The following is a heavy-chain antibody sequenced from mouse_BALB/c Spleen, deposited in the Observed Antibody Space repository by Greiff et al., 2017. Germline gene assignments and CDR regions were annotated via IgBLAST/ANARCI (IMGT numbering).Heavy chain of an antibody. J-gene: IGHJ4*01. CDR2: IYPGNSDT. V-gene: IGHV1-5*01. CDR1: GYSFTSYW. Sequence: EVQLQQSGTVLARPGASVKMSCKASGYSFTSYWMHWVKQRPGQGLEWIGAIYPGNSDTSYNQKFKGKAKLTAVTSASTAYMELSSLTNEDSAVYYCTRGVYGNYYAMDYWGQGTSVTVSS. D-gene: IGHD2-10*02. CDR3: TRGVYGNYYAMDY.